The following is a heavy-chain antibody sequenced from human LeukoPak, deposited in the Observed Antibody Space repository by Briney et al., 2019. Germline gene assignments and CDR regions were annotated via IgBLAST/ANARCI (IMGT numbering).Heavy chain of an antibody. V-gene: IGHV4-61*01. J-gene: IGHJ4*02. CDR3: ARGADWFDY. D-gene: IGHD3-9*01. Sequence: SETLSLTCTVSGGSVSSTTYYWSWIRQPPGKGLEWIGYVYHSGTTNRNPSLKSRVTMSLDTSKNQFSLKLISVTAADTAVYYCARGADWFDYWGQGTLVTVS. CDR1: GGSVSSTTYY. CDR2: VYHSGTT.